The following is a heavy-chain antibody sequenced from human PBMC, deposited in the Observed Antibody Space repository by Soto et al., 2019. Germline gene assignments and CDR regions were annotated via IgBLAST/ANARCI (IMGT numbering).Heavy chain of an antibody. V-gene: IGHV3-23*01. CDR3: AKSPGMYYYDSSGYYHYDY. J-gene: IGHJ4*02. D-gene: IGHD3-22*01. Sequence: GGSLRLSCATSGFTFSSYTLSWVRQAPGKGLEWVSSIDGRADRTYYADSVEGRFTISRDNSKNTLYLQMNSLRAEDTAVYYCAKSPGMYYYDSSGYYHYDYWGQVTLVTVSS. CDR1: GFTFSSYT. CDR2: IDGRADRT.